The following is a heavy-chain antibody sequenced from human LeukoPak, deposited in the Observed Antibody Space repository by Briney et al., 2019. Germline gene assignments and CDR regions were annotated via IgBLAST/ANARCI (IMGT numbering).Heavy chain of an antibody. CDR3: ARDVNYDHHY. CDR2: ISYEGSNK. J-gene: IGHJ4*02. D-gene: IGHD1-7*01. CDR1: GFTFSSYA. Sequence: GRSLRLSCAASGFTFSSYAMHWVRQAPGKGLEWVAVISYEGSNKQYADSVKGRFTISRDNSKNTVYLQMDRLRAEDTAVYYCARDVNYDHHYWGQGTLVTVSS. V-gene: IGHV3-30*14.